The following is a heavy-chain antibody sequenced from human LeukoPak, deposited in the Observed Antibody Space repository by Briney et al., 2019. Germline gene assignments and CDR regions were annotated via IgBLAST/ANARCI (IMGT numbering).Heavy chain of an antibody. D-gene: IGHD6-19*01. CDR1: GYTFTGYY. J-gene: IGHJ4*02. V-gene: IGHV1-2*02. CDR3: ARGQQWLEAFEH. Sequence: GASVKVSCKASGYTFTGYYMHWVRQAPGQGLEWMGWINPNSGGTNYAQKFQGRVIMTRDTSISTAYMEFNRLRSDDTAMYYCARGQQWLEAFEHWGQGTLVTVSS. CDR2: INPNSGGT.